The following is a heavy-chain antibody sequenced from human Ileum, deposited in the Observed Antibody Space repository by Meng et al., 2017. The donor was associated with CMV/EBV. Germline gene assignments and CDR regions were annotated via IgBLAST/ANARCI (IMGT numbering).Heavy chain of an antibody. CDR3: ARANEYSSSPVDALDY. V-gene: IGHV3-23*03. D-gene: IGHD6-6*01. CDR2: IYGGSTGT. Sequence: GESLKISCSASGFAFSTYSMNWIRQAPGKGLEWVSIIYGGSTGTLYADSVKGRFTISRDDSKRTVYLQMNSLRAEDTAIYYCARANEYSSSPVDALDYWGQGTLVTVSS. J-gene: IGHJ4*02. CDR1: GFAFSTYS.